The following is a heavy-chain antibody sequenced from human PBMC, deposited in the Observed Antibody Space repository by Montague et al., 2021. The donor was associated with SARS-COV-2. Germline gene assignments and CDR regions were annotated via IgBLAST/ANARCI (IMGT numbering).Heavy chain of an antibody. CDR3: AKLSGSSFDY. D-gene: IGHD2/OR15-2a*01. Sequence: YNPSLKSRVTISVDTSNDQFSLKMNSLTAADTAVYFCAKLSGSSFDYWGQGTLVTVSS. V-gene: IGHV4-39*01. J-gene: IGHJ4*02.